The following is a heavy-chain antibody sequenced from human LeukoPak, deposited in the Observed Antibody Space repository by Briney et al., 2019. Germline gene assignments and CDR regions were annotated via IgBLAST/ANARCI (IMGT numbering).Heavy chain of an antibody. Sequence: SETLSLTCAVYGGSFSGYHWSWIRQPPGKGLEWIGEINHSGSTNYNPSLKSRVTISVDTSKNQFSLKLSSVTAADTAVYYCARDGTSGYDHYWYFDLWGRGTLVTVSS. J-gene: IGHJ2*01. D-gene: IGHD5-12*01. CDR3: ARDGTSGYDHYWYFDL. CDR2: INHSGST. V-gene: IGHV4-34*01. CDR1: GGSFSGYH.